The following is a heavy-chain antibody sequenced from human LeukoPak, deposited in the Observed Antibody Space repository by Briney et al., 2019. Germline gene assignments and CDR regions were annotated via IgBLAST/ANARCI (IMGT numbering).Heavy chain of an antibody. D-gene: IGHD3-10*01. J-gene: IGHJ3*02. Sequence: SETLSLTCAVYGGSFSGYYWSWIRQPPGKGLEWIGEINNSGSTNHNSSLKSRVTLSVDKSKKQFSLTLSSVTAADTAVYYCARADLEGHVLLWFGEGNAFDIWGQRTMATVSS. CDR2: INNSGST. CDR3: ARADLEGHVLLWFGEGNAFDI. CDR1: GGSFSGYY. V-gene: IGHV4-34*01.